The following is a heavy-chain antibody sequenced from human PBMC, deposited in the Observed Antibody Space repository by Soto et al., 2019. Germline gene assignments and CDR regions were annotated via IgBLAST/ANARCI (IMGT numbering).Heavy chain of an antibody. CDR3: ARGSSYYHGSGSYSTPLDY. Sequence: PGGSLRLSCAASGFTFSSYSMNWVRQAPGKGLEWVSSISSSSSYIYYADSVKGRFTISRDNAKNSLYLQMNSLRAEDTAVYYCARGSSYYHGSGSYSTPLDYWGQGTLVTVSS. J-gene: IGHJ4*02. CDR1: GFTFSSYS. D-gene: IGHD3-10*01. V-gene: IGHV3-21*01. CDR2: ISSSSSYI.